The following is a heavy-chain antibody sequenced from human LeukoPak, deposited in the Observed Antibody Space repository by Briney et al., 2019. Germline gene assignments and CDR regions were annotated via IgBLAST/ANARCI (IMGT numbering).Heavy chain of an antibody. CDR2: INPNSGGT. CDR1: GYTFTGYY. V-gene: IGHV1-2*02. CDR3: ARVEDWNYWFDP. Sequence: ASVKVSCKASGYTFTGYYMHWVRQAPGQGLEWMGWINPNSGGTNYAQKFQGRVTMNRDTSISTAYMEPSRLRSDDTAVYYCARVEDWNYWFDPWGQGTLVTVSS. D-gene: IGHD1-7*01. J-gene: IGHJ5*02.